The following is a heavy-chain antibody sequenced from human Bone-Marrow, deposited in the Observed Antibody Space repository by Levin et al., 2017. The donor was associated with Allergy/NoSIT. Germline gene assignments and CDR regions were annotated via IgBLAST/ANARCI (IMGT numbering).Heavy chain of an antibody. Sequence: SQTLSLPCSVSGGSLRSDYYWTWIRQAPGKGLEWIGHIFYSGTTDYNPSLGSRLTISLDTSKNQFSLKLTSVTAADTAVYYCARDPRGYMDVWGKGTTVTVSS. CDR3: ARDPRGYMDV. V-gene: IGHV4-30-4*01. CDR2: IFYSGTT. D-gene: IGHD3-16*01. J-gene: IGHJ6*03. CDR1: GGSLRSDYY.